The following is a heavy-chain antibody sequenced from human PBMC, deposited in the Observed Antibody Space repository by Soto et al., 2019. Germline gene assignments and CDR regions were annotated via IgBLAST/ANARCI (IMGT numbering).Heavy chain of an antibody. CDR3: AIPGCSGGSCYILDG. V-gene: IGHV4-39*01. CDR1: GGSISSSSYY. Sequence: SETLSLTCTVSGGSISSSSYYWGWIRQPPGKGLEWIGSIYYSGSTYYNPSLKSRVTISVDTSKNQFSLKLSSVTAADTAVYYCAIPGCSGGSCYILDGWGKGTTVTVAS. CDR2: IYYSGST. D-gene: IGHD2-15*01. J-gene: IGHJ6*04.